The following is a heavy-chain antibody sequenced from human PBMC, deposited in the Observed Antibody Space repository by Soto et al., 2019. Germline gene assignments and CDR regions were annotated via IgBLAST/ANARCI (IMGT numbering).Heavy chain of an antibody. CDR3: AREIDYDSSGYYYP. Sequence: PSETLSLTCTVSGGSISSYYWSWIRQPPGKGLEWIGYIYYSGSTNYNPSLKSRVTISVDTSKNQFSLKLSSVTAADTAVYYCAREIDYDSSGYYYPWGQGTLVTVSS. J-gene: IGHJ5*02. CDR2: IYYSGST. V-gene: IGHV4-59*01. CDR1: GGSISSYY. D-gene: IGHD3-22*01.